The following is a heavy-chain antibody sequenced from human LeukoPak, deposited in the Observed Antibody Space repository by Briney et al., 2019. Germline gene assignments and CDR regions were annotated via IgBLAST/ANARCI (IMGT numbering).Heavy chain of an antibody. V-gene: IGHV1-18*01. J-gene: IGHJ6*03. CDR3: GRGVGIAAAAYFYYYMDV. D-gene: IGHD6-13*01. CDR1: GYSFNSYG. Sequence: ASVKVSCKASGYSFNSYGISWVRQAPGQGLEWMGWINTHSGYTNFAQKFQGGVTMSTDTSTSTAYMELRSLRSDDTAVYYCGRGVGIAAAAYFYYYMDVWGKGTTVTVSS. CDR2: INTHSGYT.